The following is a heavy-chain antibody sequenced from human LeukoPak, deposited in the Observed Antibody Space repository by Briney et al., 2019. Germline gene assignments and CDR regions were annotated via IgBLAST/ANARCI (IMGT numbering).Heavy chain of an antibody. CDR2: INEDGIGR. D-gene: IGHD3-3*01. Sequence: GGSLRLSCATSQFSFSTYWMHWFRRAPGEGLEWVASINEDGIGRYYADSVKGRFTISRDNSKNTPFLQMNSLRAEDTAVYYCSRGGDFWSGYSRGYYMDVWGKGTTVTVSS. V-gene: IGHV3-7*03. CDR3: SRGGDFWSGYSRGYYMDV. CDR1: QFSFSTYW. J-gene: IGHJ6*03.